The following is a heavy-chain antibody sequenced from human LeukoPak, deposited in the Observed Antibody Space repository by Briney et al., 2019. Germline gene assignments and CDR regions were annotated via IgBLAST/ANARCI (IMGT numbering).Heavy chain of an antibody. J-gene: IGHJ4*02. D-gene: IGHD3-10*01. CDR3: ARQTFGDLYFDS. Sequence: PSETLSLTCAVYGGSFSGYYWSWIRQPPGKGLEWIGEINHSGSTNYNPSLKGRVTISVDTSKNQFSLKLSSVTAADTAVYYCARQTFGDLYFDSWGQGTLVIVSS. CDR2: INHSGST. CDR1: GGSFSGYY. V-gene: IGHV4-34*01.